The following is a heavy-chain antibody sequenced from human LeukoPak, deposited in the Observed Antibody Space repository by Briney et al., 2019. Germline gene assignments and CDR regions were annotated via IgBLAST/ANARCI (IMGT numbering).Heavy chain of an antibody. D-gene: IGHD3-22*01. V-gene: IGHV1-2*02. CDR3: ARGRGARYYDSSGLYLFDY. CDR1: GYTFTDYY. J-gene: IGHJ4*02. CDR2: INPYRGGT. Sequence: ASVKVSCKASGYTFTDYYIHWVRQAPGQGLEWMGWINPYRGGTKYAQNFQGRVTMTRDTSINTAYMDLSRLTSDDTAVYYCARGRGARYYDSSGLYLFDYWGQGSLV.